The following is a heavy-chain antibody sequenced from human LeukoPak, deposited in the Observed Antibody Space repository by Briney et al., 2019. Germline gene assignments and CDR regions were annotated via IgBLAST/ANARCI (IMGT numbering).Heavy chain of an antibody. Sequence: GGSLRLSCAASGFTLSSYSMNWVRQAPGKGLEWVSSISSSSSYIYYADSVKGRFTISRDNAKNSLYLQMNSLRAEDTAVYYCARDVPLRYYDSSGYYGGAFDYWGQGTLVTVSS. J-gene: IGHJ4*02. CDR3: ARDVPLRYYDSSGYYGGAFDY. CDR1: GFTLSSYS. CDR2: ISSSSSYI. D-gene: IGHD3-22*01. V-gene: IGHV3-21*01.